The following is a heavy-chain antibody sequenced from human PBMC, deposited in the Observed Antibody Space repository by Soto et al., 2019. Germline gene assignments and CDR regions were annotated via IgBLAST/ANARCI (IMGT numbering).Heavy chain of an antibody. V-gene: IGHV4-59*01. CDR1: GGSISSYY. CDR2: IYYSGST. J-gene: IGHJ5*02. CDR3: ARGAIWRITMVRGPNGGWFDP. Sequence: QVQLQESGPGLVKPSETLSLTCTVSGGSISSYYWSWIRQPPGKGLEWIGYIYYSGSTNYNPSLKSRVTISVDTSKNQFSLKLSSVTAADTAVYYCARGAIWRITMVRGPNGGWFDPWGQGTLVTVSS. D-gene: IGHD3-10*01.